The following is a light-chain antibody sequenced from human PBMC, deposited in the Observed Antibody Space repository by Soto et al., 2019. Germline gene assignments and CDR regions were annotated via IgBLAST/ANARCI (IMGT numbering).Light chain of an antibody. J-gene: IGKJ1*01. Sequence: DIQMTQSPSTLSASVGDRVTITCRASQSISSWLAWYQQKPGKAPKLLIYKASSLESGVPSRFSGSGSGTEFTLTISSLQPDDFATYYCQQYNSYSRTFGQGTNVLIK. CDR1: QSISSW. CDR3: QQYNSYSRT. V-gene: IGKV1-5*03. CDR2: KAS.